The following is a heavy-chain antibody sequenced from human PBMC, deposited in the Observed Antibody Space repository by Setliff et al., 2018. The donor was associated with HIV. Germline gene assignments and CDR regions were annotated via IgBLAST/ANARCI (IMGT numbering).Heavy chain of an antibody. CDR1: GGSISSSSYY. D-gene: IGHD3-22*01. CDR3: ASREKPRGGYPKGWFDP. V-gene: IGHV4-39*07. Sequence: PSETLSLTCTVSGGSISSSSYYWGWIRQPPGKGLEWIGSIYYSGSTYYNPSLKSRVTIKVDTFHNQFSLKLSSVTAADTAVYYCASREKPRGGYPKGWFDPWGQGTLVTVSS. CDR2: IYYSGST. J-gene: IGHJ5*02.